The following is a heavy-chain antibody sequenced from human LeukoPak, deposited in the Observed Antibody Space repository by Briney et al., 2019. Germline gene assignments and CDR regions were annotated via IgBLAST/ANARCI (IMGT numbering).Heavy chain of an antibody. D-gene: IGHD6-19*01. CDR3: ARSTAVAITERAGYFQH. CDR1: GGTFSSYA. J-gene: IGHJ1*01. V-gene: IGHV1-69*13. Sequence: SVKVSCKASGGTFSSYAISWVRQAPGQGLEWMGGIIPIFGTANYAQKFQGRVTITADESTSTAYMELSSLRCEDTAVYYCARSTAVAITERAGYFQHWGQGTLVTVSS. CDR2: IIPIFGTA.